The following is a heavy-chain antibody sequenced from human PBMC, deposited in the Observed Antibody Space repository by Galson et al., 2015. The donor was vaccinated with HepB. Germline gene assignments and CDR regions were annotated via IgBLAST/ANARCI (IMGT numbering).Heavy chain of an antibody. CDR3: ARPYCSGDCYSPFEY. D-gene: IGHD2-21*02. J-gene: IGHJ4*02. CDR1: GFTFSSYA. Sequence: SLRLSCAASGFTFSSYAIHWVRQAPGKGLEWVAVISYDGSIKYYADSVKGRFTISRDNSKNTLYLQMNSLRTENTAVYCCARPYCSGDCYSPFEYWGQGTLVTVSS. V-gene: IGHV3-30-3*01. CDR2: ISYDGSIK.